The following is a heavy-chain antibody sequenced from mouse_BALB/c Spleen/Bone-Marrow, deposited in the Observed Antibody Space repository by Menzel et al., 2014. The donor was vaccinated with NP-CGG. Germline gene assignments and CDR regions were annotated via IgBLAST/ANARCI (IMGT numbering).Heavy chain of an antibody. V-gene: IGHV1-63*02. CDR3: ARVYGSSIYYAMDY. Sequence: VQLQQSGTELVRPGTSVKISCKTSGYTFTDYWLGWVKQRPGHGLEWIGDIYPGGEKFKGKGTLTADTTSSTAYMQLRSLTSEDSAVYVRARVYGSSIYYAMDYWGQGTSVTVSS. CDR1: GYTFTDYW. D-gene: IGHD1-1*01. J-gene: IGHJ4*01. CDR2: IYPGG.